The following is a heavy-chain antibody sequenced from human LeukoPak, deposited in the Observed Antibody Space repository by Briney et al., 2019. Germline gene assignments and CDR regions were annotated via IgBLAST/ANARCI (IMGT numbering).Heavy chain of an antibody. Sequence: GRSLSLAWVVSGFTFSSTSMNWVRPAPGKGLEWVSLIRKRGSYIYYADSVKCRFTISRDNAKNSLYLQMNSLRAEDTAVYYCARDRMYSSSWYRDAFDIWGQGTMVTVSS. CDR1: GFTFSSTS. CDR3: ARDRMYSSSWYRDAFDI. D-gene: IGHD6-13*01. V-gene: IGHV3-21*01. CDR2: IRKRGSYI. J-gene: IGHJ3*02.